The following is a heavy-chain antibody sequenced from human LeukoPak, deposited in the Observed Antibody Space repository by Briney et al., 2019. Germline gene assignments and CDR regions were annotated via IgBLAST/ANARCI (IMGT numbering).Heavy chain of an antibody. CDR3: ARSGASVFDY. CDR1: GGSISGYF. V-gene: IGHV4-4*07. CDR2: MYSTGSN. D-gene: IGHD3-10*01. Sequence: SETLSLTCTVSGGSISGYFWTWIRQPAGKGLEWIGRMYSTGSNNYNPSLKSRVTISVDTSKNQFSLKLSSVTAADTAVYYCARSGASVFDYWGQGTLVTVSS. J-gene: IGHJ4*02.